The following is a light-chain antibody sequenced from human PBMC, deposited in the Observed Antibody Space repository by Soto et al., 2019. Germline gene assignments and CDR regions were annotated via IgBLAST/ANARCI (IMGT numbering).Light chain of an antibody. J-gene: IGKJ3*01. V-gene: IGKV1-5*03. CDR1: QSISSW. Sequence: DIQMTQSPSTLSASVGDRVTITCRASQSISSWLAWYQQKPGKAPKLLIYKASTLESGVPSRFSGSGSGTEFTLTISSLQPDDCATYYGQQYTNYPVTFGPGTKVDIK. CDR3: QQYTNYPVT. CDR2: KAS.